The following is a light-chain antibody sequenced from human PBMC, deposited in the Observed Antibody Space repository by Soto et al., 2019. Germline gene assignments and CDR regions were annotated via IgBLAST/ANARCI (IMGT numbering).Light chain of an antibody. Sequence: QSALTQPASVSGSPGQSITLSCTGTSSDVGGYNYVSCYQQHPGKAPKLMIYDVSNRPSGVSNRFSGSKSGNTASLTISGLQAEYEADYYCSSYTSSSTPVFGTGTKLTVL. J-gene: IGLJ1*01. CDR3: SSYTSSSTPV. CDR2: DVS. CDR1: SSDVGGYNY. V-gene: IGLV2-14*01.